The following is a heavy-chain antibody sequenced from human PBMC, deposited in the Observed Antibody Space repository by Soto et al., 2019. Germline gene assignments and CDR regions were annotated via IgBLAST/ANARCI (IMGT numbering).Heavy chain of an antibody. Sequence: SEALSLTYTVSNGSISNGDYYWIWVRRSRGKGLESICYIYFTGTTYYNPSLQSRLSISVDRSKNQMSLRLTSVTAADTAVYYCARLYWSYYASSGYLDQWGHGTLV. CDR1: NGSISNGDYY. J-gene: IGHJ4*01. V-gene: IGHV4-30-4*01. D-gene: IGHD3-22*01. CDR2: IYFTGTT. CDR3: ARLYWSYYASSGYLDQ.